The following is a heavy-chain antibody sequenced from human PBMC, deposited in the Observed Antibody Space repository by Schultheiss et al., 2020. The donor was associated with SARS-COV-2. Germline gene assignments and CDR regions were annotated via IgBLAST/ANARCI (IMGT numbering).Heavy chain of an antibody. Sequence: SVKVSCKASGGTFSSYTISWVRQAPGQGLEWLGGIIPIFGTTNYAQKFQGRVTITADKSTSTAYMELSRLRSDDTAVYYCAPGGSITIFGVVTDPNNWFDPWGQGTLVTVSS. D-gene: IGHD3-3*01. J-gene: IGHJ5*02. CDR3: APGGSITIFGVVTDPNNWFDP. CDR2: IIPIFGTT. V-gene: IGHV1-69*06. CDR1: GGTFSSYT.